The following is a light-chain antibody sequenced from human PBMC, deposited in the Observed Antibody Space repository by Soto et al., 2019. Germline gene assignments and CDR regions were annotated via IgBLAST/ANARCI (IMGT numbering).Light chain of an antibody. CDR1: QSISSW. Sequence: DIQMTQSPSSLSASVEDRVTITCRASQSISSWLAWYQQKPGKAPNLLIHKASHLESGVPSRFSGSGSGTEFTLTIRSLQPDDIATYYCQQYSSYSAWTFGEGTKVDIK. CDR2: KAS. CDR3: QQYSSYSAWT. V-gene: IGKV1-5*03. J-gene: IGKJ1*01.